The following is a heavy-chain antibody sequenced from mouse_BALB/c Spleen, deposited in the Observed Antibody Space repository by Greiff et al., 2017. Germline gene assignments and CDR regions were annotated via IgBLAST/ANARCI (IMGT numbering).Heavy chain of an antibody. Sequence: VESGGGFVKPGGSPKLPFAASGFTFSSHSMSWVRQTPEKRLEWVASISSGGSTYYPDSVKGRFTISRDNARNILYLQMSSLRSEDTAMYYCARWRTTVVVDYWGQGTTLTVSS. CDR2: ISSGGST. CDR3: ARWRTTVVVDY. CDR1: GFTFSSHS. J-gene: IGHJ2*01. D-gene: IGHD1-1*01. V-gene: IGHV5-6-5*01.